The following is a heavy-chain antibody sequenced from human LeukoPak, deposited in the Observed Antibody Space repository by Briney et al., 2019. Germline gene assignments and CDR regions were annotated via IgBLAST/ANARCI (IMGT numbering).Heavy chain of an antibody. D-gene: IGHD2-21*02. J-gene: IGHJ4*02. CDR1: GFTFSGYW. Sequence: GGSLRLSCAASGFTFSGYWMNWVRQAPGKGLEWVASIKEDGSDKYYVDSVKGRFTISRDSAKNSLFLQMNSLRAEDTAVYYCARDQWRLFDYWGQGTLVTVSS. V-gene: IGHV3-7*04. CDR3: ARDQWRLFDY. CDR2: IKEDGSDK.